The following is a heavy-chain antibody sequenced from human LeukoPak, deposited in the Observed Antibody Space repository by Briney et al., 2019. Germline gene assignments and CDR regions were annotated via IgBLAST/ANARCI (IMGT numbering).Heavy chain of an antibody. J-gene: IGHJ4*02. Sequence: SSETLSLTCTVSGGSISNSAYYWGWIRQPPGKGLEWIGSINYDGTTYYNPSLRSRVTISVDTSKNQFSLKLSFVTAADTAVYYCARLKEPQQIFDSWGQGALVTVSS. V-gene: IGHV4-39*01. CDR3: ARLKEPQQIFDS. CDR2: INYDGTT. CDR1: GGSISNSAYY. D-gene: IGHD1-14*01.